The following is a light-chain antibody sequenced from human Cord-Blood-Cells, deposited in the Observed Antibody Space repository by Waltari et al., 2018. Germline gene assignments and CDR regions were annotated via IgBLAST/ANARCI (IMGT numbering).Light chain of an antibody. CDR2: YDS. CDR3: QVWDSSSDWV. J-gene: IGLJ3*02. Sequence: SYVLTQPPSVSVAPGKTARITCGGNNIGSKSVHWYQQKPGQAPALVIYYDSDRPSGIPERFSGSNSGNTATLTISRVEAGDEADYYCQVWDSSSDWVFGGGTKLTVL. CDR1: NIGSKS. V-gene: IGLV3-21*04.